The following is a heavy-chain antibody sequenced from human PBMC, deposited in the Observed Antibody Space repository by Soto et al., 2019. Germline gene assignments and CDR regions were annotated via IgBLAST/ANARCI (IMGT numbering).Heavy chain of an antibody. CDR2: ISAGGGST. D-gene: IGHD1-7*01. Sequence: GGSLRLSCAASGFTFSSYDMNWVRQTPGKGLRWVSGISAGGGSTYYEDSVKSRFTISRDNSKNTLFLQMNSLRAEDTAVYYCAKDLLTGTTPFYYGMDVWGQGTTVTAP. CDR1: GFTFSSYD. J-gene: IGHJ6*02. CDR3: AKDLLTGTTPFYYGMDV. V-gene: IGHV3-23*01.